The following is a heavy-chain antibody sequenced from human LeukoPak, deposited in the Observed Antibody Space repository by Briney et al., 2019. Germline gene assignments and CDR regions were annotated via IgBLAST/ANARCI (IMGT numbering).Heavy chain of an antibody. Sequence: PSETLSLTYIVSGDSVNSADYYWSWIRQPPGKGLEWIAYIFYSGITYYSPSLKSRVNISVDTSKNLFSLSLTSVTAADTAVYYCARATRHDVVVFDFWGQGTLVTVSS. V-gene: IGHV4-30-4*01. J-gene: IGHJ4*02. CDR1: GDSVNSADYY. D-gene: IGHD2-15*01. CDR3: ARATRHDVVVFDF. CDR2: IFYSGIT.